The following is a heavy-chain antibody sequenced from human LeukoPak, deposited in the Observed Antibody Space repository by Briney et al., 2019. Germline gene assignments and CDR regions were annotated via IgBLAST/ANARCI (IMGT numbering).Heavy chain of an antibody. CDR3: ARDCSSGWYPNYYFDY. D-gene: IGHD6-19*01. CDR1: GFTFSSYW. Sequence: PGGSLRLSCAASGFTFSSYWMSWVRQAQGKGLEWVANIKQDGSEKYYVDSVKGRFTISRDNAKNSLYLQMNSLRAEDTAVYYCARDCSSGWYPNYYFDYWGQGTLVTVSS. V-gene: IGHV3-7*01. CDR2: IKQDGSEK. J-gene: IGHJ4*02.